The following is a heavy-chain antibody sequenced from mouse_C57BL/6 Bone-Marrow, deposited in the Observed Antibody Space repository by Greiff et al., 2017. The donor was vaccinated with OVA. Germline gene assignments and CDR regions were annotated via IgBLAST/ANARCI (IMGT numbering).Heavy chain of an antibody. D-gene: IGHD1-1*01. V-gene: IGHV1-53*01. CDR3: ARSSLSATVVEDYYAMDY. Sequence: QVQLQQPGTELVKPGASVKLSCKASGYTFTSYWMHWVKQRPGQGLEWIGNINPSNGGTNYNEKFKSKATLTVDKSSSTAYMQLSSLTSEDSAVYYCARSSLSATVVEDYYAMDYWGQGTSVTVSS. J-gene: IGHJ4*01. CDR1: GYTFTSYW. CDR2: INPSNGGT.